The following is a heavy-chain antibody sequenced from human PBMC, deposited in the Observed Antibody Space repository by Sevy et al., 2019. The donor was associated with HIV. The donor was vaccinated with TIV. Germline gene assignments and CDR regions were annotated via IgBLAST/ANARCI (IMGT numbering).Heavy chain of an antibody. D-gene: IGHD6-19*01. V-gene: IGHV4-31*03. CDR1: GGSFSSGGCY. J-gene: IGHJ6*02. Sequence: SETLSLTCTVSGGSFSSGGCYWTWIRQHPGKGLEWNGFIYNNGLNYYNPSLKGRVTISVDTSKNRFSLSLGSVTAADTAVYYCARGTGSGWANVWGQGTMVTVSS. CDR3: ARGTGSGWANV. CDR2: IYNNGLN.